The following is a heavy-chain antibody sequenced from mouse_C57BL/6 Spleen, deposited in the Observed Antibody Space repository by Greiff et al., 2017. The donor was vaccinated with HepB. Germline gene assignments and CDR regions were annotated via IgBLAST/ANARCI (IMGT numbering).Heavy chain of an antibody. CDR3: TTYYSNPFAY. V-gene: IGHV14-4*01. D-gene: IGHD2-5*01. Sequence: EVQLQQSGAELVRPGASVKLSCTASGFNIKDDYMHWVKQRPEQGLEWIGWIDPENGDTEYASKFQGKATITADKSSNTAYLQLSSLTSEDTAVYYCTTYYSNPFAYWGQGTLVTVSA. CDR1: GFNIKDDY. J-gene: IGHJ3*01. CDR2: IDPENGDT.